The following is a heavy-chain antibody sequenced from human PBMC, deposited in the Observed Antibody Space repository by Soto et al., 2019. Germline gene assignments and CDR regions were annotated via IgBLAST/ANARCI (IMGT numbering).Heavy chain of an antibody. V-gene: IGHV3-33*01. CDR1: GFTFSSYG. J-gene: IGHJ4*02. CDR3: ARDSDYDYIWGRKDDNTYYFDY. Sequence: PGGSLRLSCAASGFTFSSYGMHWVRQAPGKGLEWVAVIWYDGSNKYYAAPVKGRFTISRDNSKNPLYLQMNSLRAEDTAVYYCARDSDYDYIWGRKDDNTYYFDYWGQGTLVTVSS. CDR2: IWYDGSNK. D-gene: IGHD3-16*01.